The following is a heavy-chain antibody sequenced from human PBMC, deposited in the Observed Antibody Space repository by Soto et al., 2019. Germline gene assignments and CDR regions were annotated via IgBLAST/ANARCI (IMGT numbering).Heavy chain of an antibody. V-gene: IGHV2-70*17. CDR1: GFSLSTSGMC. J-gene: IGHJ6*02. CDR2: IDWDDDK. CDR3: ARDLVAVAATNYYYYGMDV. D-gene: IGHD2-15*01. Sequence: SGPTLVNPTQTLTLTCTFSGFSLSTSGMCVSWIRQPPGKALEWLARIDWDDDKFYSTSLKTRLTISKDTSKNQVVLTMTNMDPVDTATYYCARDLVAVAATNYYYYGMDVWGQGTTVTVSS.